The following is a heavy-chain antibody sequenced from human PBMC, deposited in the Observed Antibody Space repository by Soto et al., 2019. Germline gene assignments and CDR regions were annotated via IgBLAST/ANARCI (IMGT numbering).Heavy chain of an antibody. D-gene: IGHD3-10*01. CDR3: ARAKGKFGEGPNCFDP. V-gene: IGHV4-30-2*01. CDR2: IYHSGST. J-gene: IGHJ5*02. Sequence: PSETLSLTCAVSGGSISSGGYSWSWIRQPPGKGLEWIGYIYHSGSTYYNPSLKSRVTISVDRSKNQFSLKLSSVTAADTAVYYCARAKGKFGEGPNCFDPWGQGTLVTVSS. CDR1: GGSISSGGYS.